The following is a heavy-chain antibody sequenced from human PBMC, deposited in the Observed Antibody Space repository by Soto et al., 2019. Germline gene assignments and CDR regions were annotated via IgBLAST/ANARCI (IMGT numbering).Heavy chain of an antibody. Sequence: EVQLLESGGGLVQPGGSLRLSCAASGFTFSSYAMSWVRQAPGKGLEWVSAISGSGGSTYYADSVKGRFTISRDNSENTLYMQMNSLRAEDTAVYYCAKELKVVRYFDWLLGDYWGQGTLVTVSS. CDR3: AKELKVVRYFDWLLGDY. CDR2: ISGSGGST. CDR1: GFTFSSYA. J-gene: IGHJ4*02. V-gene: IGHV3-23*01. D-gene: IGHD3-9*01.